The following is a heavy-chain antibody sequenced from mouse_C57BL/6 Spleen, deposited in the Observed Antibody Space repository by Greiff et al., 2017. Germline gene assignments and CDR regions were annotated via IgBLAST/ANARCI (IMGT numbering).Heavy chain of an antibody. D-gene: IGHD3-2*02. CDR3: TRDRDSSPYFDY. Sequence: EVKVVESGEGLVKPGGSLKLSCAASGFTFSSYAMSWVRQTPEKRLEWVAYISSGGDYIYYADTVKGRFTISRDNARNTLYLQMSSLKSEDTAMYYCTRDRDSSPYFDYWGQGTTLTVSS. CDR1: GFTFSSYA. V-gene: IGHV5-9-1*02. J-gene: IGHJ2*01. CDR2: ISSGGDYI.